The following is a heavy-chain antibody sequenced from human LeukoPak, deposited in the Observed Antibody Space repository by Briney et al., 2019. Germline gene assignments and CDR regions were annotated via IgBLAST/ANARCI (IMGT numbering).Heavy chain of an antibody. Sequence: SETLSLTCAVYGGSFSGYYWSWIRQPPGKGLEWIGEINHSGSTNYNPSPKSRVTISVDTSKNQFSLKLSSVTAADTAVYYCARVDGDYDAFDIWGQGTMVTVSS. CDR2: INHSGST. D-gene: IGHD4-17*01. J-gene: IGHJ3*02. CDR3: ARVDGDYDAFDI. CDR1: GGSFSGYY. V-gene: IGHV4-34*01.